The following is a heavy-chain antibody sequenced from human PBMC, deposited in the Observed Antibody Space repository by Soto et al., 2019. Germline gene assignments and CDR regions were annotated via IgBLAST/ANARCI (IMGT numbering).Heavy chain of an antibody. D-gene: IGHD3-22*01. J-gene: IGHJ2*01. CDR1: GFTFSSYE. V-gene: IGHV3-48*03. Sequence: GGSLRLSCAASGFTFSSYEMNWVRQAPGKGLEGFSYISSSGSTIYYADSVKGRFTISRDNAKNSLYLQMNSLRAEDTAVYYCARVGYYDSSGYYYWYFDFWGRGTLVTVSS. CDR2: ISSSGSTI. CDR3: ARVGYYDSSGYYYWYFDF.